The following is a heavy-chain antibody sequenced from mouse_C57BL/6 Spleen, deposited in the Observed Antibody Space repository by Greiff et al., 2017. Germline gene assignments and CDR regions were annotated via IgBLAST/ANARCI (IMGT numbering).Heavy chain of an antibody. CDR1: GFTFSDYY. D-gene: IGHD2-4*01. CDR3: ARYDYDYFDY. J-gene: IGHJ2*01. CDR2: INYDGSST. V-gene: IGHV5-16*01. Sequence: VQLKESEGGLVQPGSSMKLSCTASGFTFSDYYMAWVRQVPEKGLEWVANINYDGSSTYYLDSLKSRFIISRDNAKNILYLQMSSLKSEDTATYYCARYDYDYFDYWGQGTTLTVSS.